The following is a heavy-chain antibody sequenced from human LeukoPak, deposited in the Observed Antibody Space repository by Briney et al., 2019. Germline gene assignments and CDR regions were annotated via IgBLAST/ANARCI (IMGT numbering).Heavy chain of an antibody. CDR2: ISYDGSNK. CDR3: ARDRISVTPAGLDY. D-gene: IGHD1-14*01. V-gene: IGHV3-30*04. Sequence: GGSLRLSCAASGFTFSSYAMHWVRQAPGKGLEWVAVISYDGSNKYYADSVNGRFTISRDNSKNTLYLQMNSLRAEDTAVYYCARDRISVTPAGLDYWGQGTLVTVSS. J-gene: IGHJ4*02. CDR1: GFTFSSYA.